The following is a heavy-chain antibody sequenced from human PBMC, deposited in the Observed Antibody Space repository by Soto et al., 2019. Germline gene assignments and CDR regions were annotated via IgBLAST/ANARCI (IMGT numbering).Heavy chain of an antibody. D-gene: IGHD3-9*01. CDR3: AKDPTRSLRYFAWFRRGRYDWFDP. CDR1: GFTFSSYG. V-gene: IGHV3-30*18. J-gene: IGHJ5*02. CDR2: ISYDGSNK. Sequence: QVQLVESGGGVVQPGRSLRLSCAASGFTFSSYGMHWVRQAPGKGLEWVAVISYDGSNKYYADSVKGRFTISRDNSKNTLYLQMNSLRAEETAVYYCAKDPTRSLRYFAWFRRGRYDWFDPWGQGTLVTVSS.